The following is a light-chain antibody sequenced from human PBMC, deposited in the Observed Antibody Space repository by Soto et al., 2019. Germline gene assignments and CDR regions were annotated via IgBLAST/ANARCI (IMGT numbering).Light chain of an antibody. CDR1: QTIDNY. CDR2: GAS. J-gene: IGKJ2*01. V-gene: IGKV1-39*01. CDR3: KQTYTIPFA. Sequence: DMQMTQSPSSLSASVGARVTITCRPSQTIDNYLNWYQHKPGKAPKLLIYGASTLQSGVSSRFTGSASGTDFTLTIDNLQAEDFATYYCKQTYTIPFAFGQGTKLEI.